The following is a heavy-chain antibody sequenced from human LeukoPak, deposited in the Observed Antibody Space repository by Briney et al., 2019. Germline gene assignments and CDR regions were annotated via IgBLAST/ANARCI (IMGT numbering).Heavy chain of an antibody. Sequence: SQTLSLTCTVSGDSISSGGYHWNWIRQHPGKGLEWIGHISNSGSTYYNPSLKSRVTISVDTSKNQFSLKLSSVTAADTAVYYCANSPVGYSGYANPTEYFQHWGQGTLVTVSS. CDR1: GDSISSGGYH. V-gene: IGHV4-31*03. J-gene: IGHJ1*01. CDR3: ANSPVGYSGYANPTEYFQH. D-gene: IGHD5-12*01. CDR2: ISNSGST.